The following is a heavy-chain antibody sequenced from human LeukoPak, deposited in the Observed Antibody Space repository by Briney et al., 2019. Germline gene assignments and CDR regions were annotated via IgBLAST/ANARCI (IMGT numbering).Heavy chain of an antibody. CDR3: AKDLLLWFGEQIRSVDY. CDR2: ISGSGGST. Sequence: GSLRLSCAASGFTFSSYAMRWVRQAPGKGLEWVSAISGSGGSTYYADSVKGRFTISRDNSKNTLYLQMNSLRAEDTAVYYCAKDLLLWFGEQIRSVDYWGQGTLVTVSS. CDR1: GFTFSSYA. D-gene: IGHD3-10*01. V-gene: IGHV3-23*01. J-gene: IGHJ4*02.